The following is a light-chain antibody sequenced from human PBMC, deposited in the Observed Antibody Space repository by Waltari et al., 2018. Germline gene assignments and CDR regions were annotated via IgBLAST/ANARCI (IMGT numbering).Light chain of an antibody. CDR3: QHYNNWPLT. CDR1: QSINTN. Sequence: EIVMTQSPATLSVSPGEGATLSCRASQSINTNLAWYQQKPGQPPRLLIFGASTRATGIPDRFSGSGSGTEFTLTISSLQSEDFAAYFCQHYNNWPLTFGGGTKVEIK. CDR2: GAS. J-gene: IGKJ4*01. V-gene: IGKV3-15*01.